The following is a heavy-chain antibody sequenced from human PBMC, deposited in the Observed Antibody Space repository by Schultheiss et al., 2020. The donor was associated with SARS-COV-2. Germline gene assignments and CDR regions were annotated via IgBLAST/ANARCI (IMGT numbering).Heavy chain of an antibody. CDR2: IYYSGST. CDR1: GGSISSGGYY. Sequence: SETLSLTCTVSGGSISSGGYYWSWIRQHPGKGLEWIGYIYYSGSTYYNPSLKSRVTISVDTSKNQFSLKLSSVTAADTAVYYCARGSIAVACDYWGQGTLVTVSS. J-gene: IGHJ4*02. V-gene: IGHV4-31*03. D-gene: IGHD6-19*01. CDR3: ARGSIAVACDY.